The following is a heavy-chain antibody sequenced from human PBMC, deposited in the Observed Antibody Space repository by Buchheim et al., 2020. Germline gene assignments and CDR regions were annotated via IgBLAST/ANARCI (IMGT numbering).Heavy chain of an antibody. CDR3: ARAGPVAAEDFDY. D-gene: IGHD6-13*01. V-gene: IGHV3-48*03. CDR1: GFTFTKYE. J-gene: IGHJ4*02. Sequence: EVHLVESGGGSVQPGGSLRLSCAASGFTFTKYEMNWVRQAPGKGLEWVSYISTSGSDVYYSDSAKGRFTISRDNAKNSLYLQMNSLRAEDTAVYYCARAGPVAAEDFDYWGQGTL. CDR2: ISTSGSDV.